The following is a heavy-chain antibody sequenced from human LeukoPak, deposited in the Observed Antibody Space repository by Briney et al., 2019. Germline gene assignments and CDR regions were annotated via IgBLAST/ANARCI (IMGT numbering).Heavy chain of an antibody. CDR1: GYSFTGYW. D-gene: IGHD2-8*01. V-gene: IGHV5-51*01. J-gene: IGHJ4*02. CDR2: IYPGDSDT. CDR3: ARHRDCTNGICYTIDY. Sequence: GESLKISCKGSGYSFTGYWIAWVRQMPGKGLEWMGIIYPGDSDTRYSPSFQGEVTISADKSINPAYLQWSSLKASDTAMYYCARHRDCTNGICYTIDYWGQGTLVTVSS.